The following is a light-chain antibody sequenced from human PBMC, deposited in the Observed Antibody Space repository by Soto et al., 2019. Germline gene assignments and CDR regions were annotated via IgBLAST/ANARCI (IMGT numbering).Light chain of an antibody. V-gene: IGLV1-51*01. CDR2: DNN. CDR3: GVWDSGLTDGV. Sequence: QSVLTQPPSVSAAPGQTVTISCSGSSSNIGSNHVSWYKQLPGTAPKLLIYDNNKRPSGIPDRFSGSQSGTSATLGITGLQTGDAADYYCGVWDSGLTDGVFGGGTKLTVL. CDR1: SSNIGSNH. J-gene: IGLJ3*02.